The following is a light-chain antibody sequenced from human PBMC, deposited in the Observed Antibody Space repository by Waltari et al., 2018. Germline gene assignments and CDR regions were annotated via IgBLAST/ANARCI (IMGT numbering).Light chain of an antibody. J-gene: IGKJ1*01. Sequence: EIVMTQSPATLSVTPGERATLSCRASQSVSSNLAWYQQKPGQAPRRLIYGASTRATGIPARFSGSVSGTEFTLTISSLQSEDFAVYYCQQYNNWPPMTFGQGTKVEIK. CDR2: GAS. CDR1: QSVSSN. CDR3: QQYNNWPPMT. V-gene: IGKV3-15*01.